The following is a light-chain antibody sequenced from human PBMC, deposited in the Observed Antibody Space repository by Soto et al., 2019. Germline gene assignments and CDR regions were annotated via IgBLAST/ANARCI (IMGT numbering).Light chain of an antibody. J-gene: IGKJ2*01. Sequence: DIQMTQSPSSLSASVGDRVTITCRARQTISSRLAWYQQKPGQAPKLLIYKATYLQTGVASRFSGSGSGTEFSLTISSLQPDDFAVYYCQQYNEFQYIFGQGTRLDI. CDR3: QQYNEFQYI. V-gene: IGKV1-5*03. CDR2: KAT. CDR1: QTISSR.